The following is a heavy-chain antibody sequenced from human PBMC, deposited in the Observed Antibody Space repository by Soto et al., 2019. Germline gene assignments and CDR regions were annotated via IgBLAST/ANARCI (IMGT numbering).Heavy chain of an antibody. Sequence: QVQVVESGGGVVQPGRSLRLSCAASGFTFSSFGMHWVRQAPGKGLEWVSFIWYDGSKKSYGDSVKGRFTISRDNSRNTVYSKITSLRADDTAVYYCARDASYYSLRSGYYPSRNGMDVWGQGTTVTVSS. CDR2: IWYDGSKK. CDR1: GFTFSSFG. CDR3: ARDASYYSLRSGYYPSRNGMDV. V-gene: IGHV3-33*01. D-gene: IGHD3-3*01. J-gene: IGHJ6*02.